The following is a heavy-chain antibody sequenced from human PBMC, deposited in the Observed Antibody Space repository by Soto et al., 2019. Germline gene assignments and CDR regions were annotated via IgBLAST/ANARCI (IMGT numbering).Heavy chain of an antibody. CDR2: IKQDGGEE. Sequence: GGSLRLSCAASGFTFSYYSMSWVRQSPGKGLEGVANIKQDGGEEDYVASMKGRLTISRDNTKNSLYLQMISLRAEDTAVYYCARVCYDSRGPTKYRAFDLWGQGTMVTVSS. V-gene: IGHV3-7*01. D-gene: IGHD3-22*01. J-gene: IGHJ3*01. CDR3: ARVCYDSRGPTKYRAFDL. CDR1: GFTFSYYS.